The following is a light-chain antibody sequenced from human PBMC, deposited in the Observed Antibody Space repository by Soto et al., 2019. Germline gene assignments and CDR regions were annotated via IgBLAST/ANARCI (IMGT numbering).Light chain of an antibody. V-gene: IGKV3-15*01. CDR3: QQYQYWWA. J-gene: IGKJ1*01. Sequence: EIVMTQSPATLSVSPGESATLSCRASQNIYSNLAWYQQKPGQAPRLLIYGASTRATSLPDRFSGSGSGTEFTLTINSLQSEDFAIYYCQQYQYWWAFGQGTKVEVK. CDR1: QNIYSN. CDR2: GAS.